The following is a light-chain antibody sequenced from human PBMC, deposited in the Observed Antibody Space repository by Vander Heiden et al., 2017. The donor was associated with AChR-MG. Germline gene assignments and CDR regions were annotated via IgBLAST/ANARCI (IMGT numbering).Light chain of an antibody. Sequence: DIVLTQSPATLSLSPGERATLSCRASQSVRSYYLAWYQQKPGQAPRLLIYDASKRATGIPARFSGSGSGTDFTLTISSLEPEDFAVYYCQQRSNWPLTFGGGTKVEIK. CDR3: QQRSNWPLT. CDR2: DAS. CDR1: QSVRSY. V-gene: IGKV3-11*01. J-gene: IGKJ4*01.